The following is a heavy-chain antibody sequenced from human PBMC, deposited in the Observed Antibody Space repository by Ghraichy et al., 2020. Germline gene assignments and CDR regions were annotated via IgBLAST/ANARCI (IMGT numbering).Heavy chain of an antibody. CDR2: IYWDDDK. J-gene: IGHJ3*02. Sequence: SGPTLVKPTQTLTLTCTFSGFSLSTSGVGVGWIRQPPGKALEWLALIYWDDDKRYSPSLKSRFTITKDTSKNQVVLTMTNMDPVDTATYYCANGYCSGGSCYYHDAFDIWGQGTMVTVSS. CDR1: GFSLSTSGVG. V-gene: IGHV2-5*02. D-gene: IGHD2-15*01. CDR3: ANGYCSGGSCYYHDAFDI.